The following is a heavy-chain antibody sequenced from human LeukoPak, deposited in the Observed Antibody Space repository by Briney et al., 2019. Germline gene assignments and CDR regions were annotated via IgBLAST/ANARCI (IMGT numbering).Heavy chain of an antibody. CDR1: RYSFTNYW. CDR2: MYPDDSDT. J-gene: IGHJ4*02. V-gene: IGHV5-51*01. D-gene: IGHD1-26*01. CDR3: ARTPYSGTYTNFDF. Sequence: GVSLHISCQASRYSFTNYWIGWVRQMTGKGREWMGIMYPDDSDTRYSPSFQGQVTISAEKSISTAYLQWSSLKASDTAVYYCARTPYSGTYTNFDFWGQGTLVSVSS.